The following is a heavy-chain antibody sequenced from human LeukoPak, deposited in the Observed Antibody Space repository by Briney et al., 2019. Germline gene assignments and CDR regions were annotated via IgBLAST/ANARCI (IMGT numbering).Heavy chain of an antibody. V-gene: IGHV1-2*02. CDR2: IKPDSGAT. D-gene: IGHD3-16*01. Sequence: ASVKLSCKAPGYASAVFWIHWVRQGPGQGLEWMGWIKPDSGATDYAQTFQGRVTLTRDTSISPAYMELSGLRSDDTAIYYCARGITWFDSWGQGTLVTVSS. J-gene: IGHJ5*01. CDR3: ARGITWFDS. CDR1: GYASAVFW.